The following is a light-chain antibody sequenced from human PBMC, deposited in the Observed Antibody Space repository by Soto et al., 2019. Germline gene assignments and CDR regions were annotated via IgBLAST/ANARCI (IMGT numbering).Light chain of an antibody. CDR1: SSYVGAYNY. CDR3: SSFASSNTWV. V-gene: IGLV2-8*01. Sequence: QSALTQPTSASGSPGQSVTISCTGTSSYVGAYNYVSWYQQHAGKAPKLVIYEVTKRPSGVPDRFSGSKSANTASLTVSGLQAEDEADYYCSSFASSNTWVFGGGTKLTVL. J-gene: IGLJ3*02. CDR2: EVT.